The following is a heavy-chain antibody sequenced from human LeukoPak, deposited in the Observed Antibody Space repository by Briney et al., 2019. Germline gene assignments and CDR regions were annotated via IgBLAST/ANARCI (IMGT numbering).Heavy chain of an antibody. Sequence: GGSLRLSCAASGFTFSDSAMHWVRQASGKGLEWVGRIRSKASNYATAYAASVKGRFTISRDDSKNTAYLQMNSLKTEDTAVYYCTRLGQYCNSTSCSTPSYYYYYMDVWGKGTTVTVSS. D-gene: IGHD2-2*02. CDR2: IRSKASNYAT. CDR3: TRLGQYCNSTSCSTPSYYYYYMDV. J-gene: IGHJ6*03. CDR1: GFTFSDSA. V-gene: IGHV3-73*01.